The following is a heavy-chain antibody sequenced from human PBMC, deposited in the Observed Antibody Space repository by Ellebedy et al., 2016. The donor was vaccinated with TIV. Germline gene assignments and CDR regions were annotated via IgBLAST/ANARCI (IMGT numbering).Heavy chain of an antibody. CDR3: ATVKGGYYRQYYFDY. CDR1: GYTFTSSG. J-gene: IGHJ4*02. D-gene: IGHD3-22*01. CDR2: FDPEDGET. Sequence: AASVKVSCKASGYTFTSSGISWVRQAPGKGLEWMGGFDPEDGETIYAQKFQGRVTMTEDTSTDTAYMELSSLRSEDTAVYYCATVKGGYYRQYYFDYWGQGTLVTVSS. V-gene: IGHV1-24*01.